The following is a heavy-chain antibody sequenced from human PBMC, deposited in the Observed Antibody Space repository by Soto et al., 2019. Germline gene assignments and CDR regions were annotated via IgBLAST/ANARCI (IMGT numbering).Heavy chain of an antibody. V-gene: IGHV1-69*01. CDR1: GGTFSSYA. Sequence: QVQLVQSGAEVKKPGSSVKVSCKASGGTFSSYAISWVRRAPGQGLEWMGGIIPIFGTANYAQKFQGRVTITADESTSTAYMELSSLRSEDTAVYYCAREPTYYYDSSGYSMYSPYYFDYWGQGTLVTVSS. CDR2: IIPIFGTA. J-gene: IGHJ4*02. D-gene: IGHD3-22*01. CDR3: AREPTYYYDSSGYSMYSPYYFDY.